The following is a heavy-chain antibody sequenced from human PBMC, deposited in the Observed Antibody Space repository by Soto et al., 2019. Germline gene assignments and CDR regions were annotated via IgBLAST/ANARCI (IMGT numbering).Heavy chain of an antibody. V-gene: IGHV4-31*03. D-gene: IGHD1-26*01. Sequence: SETLSLTCTVSGGSISNGYYWSWIREHPGKGLEWIGFISYSGSTKYNPALKSRLTISVDTSKNQFSLKLSSVTAADTAVYYCAREGGSYSAFFDYWGQGTLVTVSS. CDR1: GGSISNGYY. CDR3: AREGGSYSAFFDY. J-gene: IGHJ4*02. CDR2: ISYSGST.